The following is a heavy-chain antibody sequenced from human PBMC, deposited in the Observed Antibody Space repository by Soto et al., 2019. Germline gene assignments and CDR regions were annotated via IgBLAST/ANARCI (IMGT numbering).Heavy chain of an antibody. D-gene: IGHD3-10*01. V-gene: IGHV3-33*01. Sequence: QVQLVESGGGVVQPGRSLRLSCAASGFTFSSYGMHWVRQAPGKGLEWVAVLWYDGSNKYYADSVKGRFTISRDNSKNTLYLQMNSLRAEDTAVYYCARDSRESCPDYWGQGTLVTVSS. CDR3: ARDSRESCPDY. J-gene: IGHJ4*02. CDR1: GFTFSSYG. CDR2: LWYDGSNK.